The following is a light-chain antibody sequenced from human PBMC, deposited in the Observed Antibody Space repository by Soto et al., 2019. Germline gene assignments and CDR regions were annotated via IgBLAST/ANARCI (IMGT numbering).Light chain of an antibody. CDR2: DAS. CDR1: QSVSSN. CDR3: QQYNNWPPWIT. Sequence: EIVMTQSPATLSVSPGERATLSCRASQSVSSNLAWYQQKPGQAPRLLIYDASTRATGITARFSGSGSGTEFTLTISSLKSEDFAVYYCQQYNNWPPWITFGQGTRLEIK. V-gene: IGKV3-15*01. J-gene: IGKJ5*01.